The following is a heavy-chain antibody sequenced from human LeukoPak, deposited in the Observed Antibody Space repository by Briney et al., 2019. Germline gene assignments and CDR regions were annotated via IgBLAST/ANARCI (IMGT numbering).Heavy chain of an antibody. CDR3: SFPTSAGHSGTELDL. CDR1: GFPLNDRS. Sequence: PGRSLRLSCAASGFPLNDRSMHWARQSPDKGLQGVAVISYEGSKKYYSDSVKGRFTISSDNSKNTVYLQMNSLKSEDMAVYARSFPTSAGHSGTELDLWGQGTLVTVSS. CDR2: ISYEGSKK. V-gene: IGHV3-30*04. D-gene: IGHD1-26*01. J-gene: IGHJ5*02.